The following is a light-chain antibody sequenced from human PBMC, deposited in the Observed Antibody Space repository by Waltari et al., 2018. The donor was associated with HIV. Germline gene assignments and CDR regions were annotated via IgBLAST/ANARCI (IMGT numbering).Light chain of an antibody. V-gene: IGKV1-17*01. Sequence: DIQMTQSPSSLSASVEDRVTFTCRASQDIGTDLSWYQQRGGKAPKRLIYEASTLQSGVPPRFSGSGSGTQFSLTIIGLQAEDLATYYCLQHHLYPFTFGQGTNLDI. J-gene: IGKJ2*01. CDR3: LQHHLYPFT. CDR2: EAS. CDR1: QDIGTD.